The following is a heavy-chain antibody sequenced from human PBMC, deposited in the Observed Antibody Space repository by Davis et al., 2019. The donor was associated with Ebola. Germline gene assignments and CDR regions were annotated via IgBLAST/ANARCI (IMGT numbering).Heavy chain of an antibody. Sequence: GESLKISCAASGFTFSRYSMIWVRQAPGKGLEWVSSISSSSSSIYYADSVKGRFTISRDNAKNSLYLQMDSLRAEDTAVYYCATDRFIGFQYWGQGAPVIVSS. CDR2: ISSSSSSI. D-gene: IGHD3-16*02. J-gene: IGHJ4*02. CDR1: GFTFSRYS. V-gene: IGHV3-21*01. CDR3: ATDRFIGFQY.